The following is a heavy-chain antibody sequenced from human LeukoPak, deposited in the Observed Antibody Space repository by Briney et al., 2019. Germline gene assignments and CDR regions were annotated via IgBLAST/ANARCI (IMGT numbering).Heavy chain of an antibody. J-gene: IGHJ4*02. V-gene: IGHV1-69*13. CDR2: IIPIFGTA. CDR3: ARDSWFSIAAAGSGGDFDY. CDR1: GGTFSSYA. D-gene: IGHD6-13*01. Sequence: SVKVSCKASGGTFSSYAISWARQAPGQGLEWMGGIIPIFGTANYAQKFQGRVTITADESTSTAYMELSSLRSEDTAVYYCARDSWFSIAAAGSGGDFDYWGQGTLVTVSS.